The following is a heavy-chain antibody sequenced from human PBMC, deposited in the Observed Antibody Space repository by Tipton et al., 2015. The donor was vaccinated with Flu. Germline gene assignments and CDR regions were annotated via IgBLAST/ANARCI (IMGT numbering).Heavy chain of an antibody. CDR3: ARHTGDSVRGVIDY. V-gene: IGHV4-38-2*01. CDR1: GYSIGSGYY. D-gene: IGHD3-10*02. CDR2: IYHSGTT. Sequence: LRLSCSVSGYSIGSGYYWGWIRQPPGKGLEWIGTIYHSGTTYYNPSLKSRLTISVDTSKNQFSPRLSSVTAADTAVYYCARHTGDSVRGVIDYWGQGTLVTVSS. J-gene: IGHJ4*02.